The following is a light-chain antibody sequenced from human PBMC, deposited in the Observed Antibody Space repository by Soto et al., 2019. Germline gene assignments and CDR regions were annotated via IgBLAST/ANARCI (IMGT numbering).Light chain of an antibody. Sequence: QSALTQPPSASGSPGQSVTISCTGTSSDVGATDYVSWYQQHPGKAPKLMIYEVSKRPSGVPDRFSGSKSGNTASLTVSGLQVEDEADYYCISPAGDSKVFGTGTKLTVL. V-gene: IGLV2-8*01. CDR1: SSDVGATDY. CDR3: ISPAGDSKV. J-gene: IGLJ1*01. CDR2: EVS.